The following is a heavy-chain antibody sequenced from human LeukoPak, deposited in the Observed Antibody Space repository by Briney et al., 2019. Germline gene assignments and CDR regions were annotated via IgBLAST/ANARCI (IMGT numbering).Heavy chain of an antibody. Sequence: GGPLSLSFAASGSTFYSFSMSWVRQAPGKGLEWVSAISGGGGRTWYADSVKGRFTISRDNSKNTLYLQMDSLRAEDTAVYYCARGGPHGYYFDYWGQGTLVTVSS. V-gene: IGHV3-23*01. CDR3: ARGGPHGYYFDY. D-gene: IGHD1-26*01. J-gene: IGHJ4*02. CDR1: GSTFYSFS. CDR2: ISGGGGRT.